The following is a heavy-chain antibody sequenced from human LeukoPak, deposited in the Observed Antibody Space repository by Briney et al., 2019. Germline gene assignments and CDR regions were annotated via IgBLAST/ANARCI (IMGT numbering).Heavy chain of an antibody. D-gene: IGHD1-14*01. V-gene: IGHV3-23*01. CDR2: ISASGGTT. CDR3: ASRPRADMGPLDF. Sequence: GGSLRLSCAASGFTFNNYAMSWVRQAPGKGLEWVSAISASGGTTYYADSVKGRFTISRDNSKNTLYLQMNSLRADETAVYYCASRPRADMGPLDFWGQGTLVTVSS. CDR1: GFTFNNYA. J-gene: IGHJ4*02.